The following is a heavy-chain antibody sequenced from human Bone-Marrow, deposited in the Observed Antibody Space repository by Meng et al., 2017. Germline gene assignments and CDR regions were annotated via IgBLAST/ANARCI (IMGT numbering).Heavy chain of an antibody. CDR3: AREIGGTTPDY. CDR1: GFSFSSYL. J-gene: IGHJ4*02. D-gene: IGHD1-1*01. CDR2: ISNDGSNT. V-gene: IGHV3-30*01. Sequence: VQLVESGGGVVQPGRSLRLSCAASGFSFSSYLMHWVRQAPGKGLELLAAISNDGSNTDYADSVKGRFTISRDNSKDTVFLQMNSLRIEDTAVYYCAREIGGTTPDYWGQGTLVTVSS.